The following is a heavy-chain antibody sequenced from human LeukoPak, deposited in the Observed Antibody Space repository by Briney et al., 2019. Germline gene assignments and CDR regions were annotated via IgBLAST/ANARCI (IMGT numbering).Heavy chain of an antibody. D-gene: IGHD6-19*01. CDR2: ISDSGDAT. V-gene: IGHV3-23*01. J-gene: IGHJ4*02. CDR1: GFIFSYYG. Sequence: PGGSLRLSCEVSGFIFSYYGMNWVRQAPGKGLEWVSAISDSGDATYYADSVKGRFTISRDNSKNTLYLQMNSLRAEDTAVYYCANSLRSSGWYRDKFLSPFDYWGQGTLVTVSS. CDR3: ANSLRSSGWYRDKFLSPFDY.